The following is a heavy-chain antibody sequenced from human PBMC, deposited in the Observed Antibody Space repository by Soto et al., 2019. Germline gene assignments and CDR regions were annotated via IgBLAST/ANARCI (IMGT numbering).Heavy chain of an antibody. Sequence: SETLSLTCSVSGGSISGYSWSWIRQPPGKGLEWIGNIFSSGSTNYSPSLESRVSISVDMSKNQFSLNLSSVSAADTAVYYCARGDHSYYMDVWAKGTTVTVSS. V-gene: IGHV4-59*01. J-gene: IGHJ6*03. CDR1: GGSISGYS. CDR3: ARGDHSYYMDV. CDR2: IFSSGST.